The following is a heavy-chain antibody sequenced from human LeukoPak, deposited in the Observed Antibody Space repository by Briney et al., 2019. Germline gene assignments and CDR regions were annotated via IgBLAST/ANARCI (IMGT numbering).Heavy chain of an antibody. J-gene: IGHJ4*02. CDR3: ARASMITFGGVITYYFDY. Sequence: SETLSLTCTVSGVSISSYYWSWVRQPPGKGLEWVGYIYYSGSTNYNTSLKSGVTISGETSKNQFSLKLSSVTAADTAVYYCARASMITFGGVITYYFDYWGQGTLVTVSS. CDR1: GVSISSYY. D-gene: IGHD3-16*02. V-gene: IGHV4-59*01. CDR2: IYYSGST.